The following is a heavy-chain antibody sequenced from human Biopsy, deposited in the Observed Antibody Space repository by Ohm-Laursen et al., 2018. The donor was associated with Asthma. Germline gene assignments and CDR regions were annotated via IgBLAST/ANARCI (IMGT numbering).Heavy chain of an antibody. J-gene: IGHJ5*02. V-gene: IGHV4-34*01. Sequence: TLSLTCTVSGGSISSDYWNWIRQPPGKGLEWIGEIDQSGYTNYNPSLKSRVTISADTSKNQFHLNLSSVTAADTAVYFCARAAITGIRGWFDPWGQGTQVTVSS. CDR1: GGSISSDY. CDR3: ARAAITGIRGWFDP. D-gene: IGHD1-20*01. CDR2: IDQSGYT.